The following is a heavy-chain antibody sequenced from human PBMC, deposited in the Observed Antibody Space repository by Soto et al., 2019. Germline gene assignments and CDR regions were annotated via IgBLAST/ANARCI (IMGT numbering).Heavy chain of an antibody. J-gene: IGHJ6*02. CDR1: GGSVSGGSYY. D-gene: IGHD4-17*01. Sequence: QVQLQESGPGRVKPSETLSLTCTVSGGSVSGGSYYWNWIRQPPGKGLEWIGYIYFSGSTNYNPTVQRRVTLSIDTSKDQFSLKLSSVTAADTAVYFCTRDVDFGEEDVWGLGTKVTVSS. CDR3: TRDVDFGEEDV. CDR2: IYFSGST. V-gene: IGHV4-61*01.